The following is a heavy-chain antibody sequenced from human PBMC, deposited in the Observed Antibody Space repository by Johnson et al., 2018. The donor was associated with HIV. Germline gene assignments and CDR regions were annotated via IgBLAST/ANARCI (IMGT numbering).Heavy chain of an antibody. Sequence: VQLVESGGALVQPGGSLRLSCAASGFTVSSNYMSWVRQAPGKGLEWVSAIYSGGSTYYADSVKGRFTISRDTSKNTLYLQMNSLRAEDTAVYYGARDRRLREDSFDIWGQGTMVTVSA. D-gene: IGHD4-17*01. CDR3: ARDRRLREDSFDI. CDR1: GFTVSSNY. J-gene: IGHJ3*02. CDR2: IYSGGST. V-gene: IGHV3-66*01.